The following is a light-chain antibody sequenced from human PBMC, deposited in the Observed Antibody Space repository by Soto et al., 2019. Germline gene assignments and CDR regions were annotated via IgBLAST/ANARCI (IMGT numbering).Light chain of an antibody. J-gene: IGLJ1*01. CDR1: SSDVGGYNY. CDR3: SSYTSSRAYV. V-gene: IGLV2-14*01. Sequence: QSALTQPASVSGSPGQSITISCTRTSSDVGGYNYVSWYQQQSGKAPKLMIHEVSNRPSGVSNRFSGSKSGNTASLTISGLQAEDEADYYCSSYTSSRAYVFGIGTKLTV. CDR2: EVS.